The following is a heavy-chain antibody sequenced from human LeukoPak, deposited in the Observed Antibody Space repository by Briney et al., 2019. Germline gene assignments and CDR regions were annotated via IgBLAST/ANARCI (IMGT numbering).Heavy chain of an antibody. CDR2: ISWNSGSI. CDR3: ARAPLQLWLYFDY. CDR1: GFTFDDYA. J-gene: IGHJ4*02. V-gene: IGHV3-9*01. D-gene: IGHD5-18*01. Sequence: GGSLRLSCAASGFTFDDYAMHWVRQAPGKGLEWVSGISWNSGSIGYADSVKGRFTISRDNAKNSLYLQMNSQRAEDTALYYCARAPLQLWLYFDYWGQGTLVTVSS.